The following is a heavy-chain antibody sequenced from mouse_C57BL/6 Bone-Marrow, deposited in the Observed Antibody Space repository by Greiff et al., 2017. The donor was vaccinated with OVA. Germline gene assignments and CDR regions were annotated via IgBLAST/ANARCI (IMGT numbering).Heavy chain of an antibody. CDR2: IHPNSGST. J-gene: IGHJ3*01. CDR3: ARVYDGYYPWFAY. CDR1: GYTFTSYW. V-gene: IGHV1-64*01. Sequence: QVQLQQSGAELVKPGASVKLSCKASGYTFTSYWMHWVKQRPGQGLEWIGMIHPNSGSTNYNEKFKSKATLTVDKSSSTAYMQLSSLTSEDSAVYDCARVYDGYYPWFAYWGQGTLVTVSA. D-gene: IGHD2-3*01.